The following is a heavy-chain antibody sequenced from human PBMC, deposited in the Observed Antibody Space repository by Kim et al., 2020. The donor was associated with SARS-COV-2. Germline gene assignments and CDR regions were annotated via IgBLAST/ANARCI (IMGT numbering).Heavy chain of an antibody. CDR2: MSDSGLGT. V-gene: IGHV3-23*01. CDR1: GFTFSTYA. CDR3: EASDY. J-gene: IGHJ4*02. Sequence: GGSLRLSCAASGFTFSTYAMSWARQAPGKGLEWVSTMSDSGLGTHYADSVKGRFTISRDNSRNTLFLQMTYLRAEDTAIYYCEASDYWGQGSLVTVSS.